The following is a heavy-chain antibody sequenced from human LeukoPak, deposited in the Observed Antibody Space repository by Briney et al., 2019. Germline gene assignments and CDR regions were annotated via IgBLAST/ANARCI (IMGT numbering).Heavy chain of an antibody. D-gene: IGHD3-10*01. J-gene: IGHJ6*02. Sequence: GYSTCYAVSVKGRFTISRDNSKNTLYLQMNSLRAEDTAVYYCAKVRVYYGSGRDYGMDVWGQGTTVPVSS. CDR2: GYST. CDR3: AKVRVYYGSGRDYGMDV. V-gene: IGHV3-23*01.